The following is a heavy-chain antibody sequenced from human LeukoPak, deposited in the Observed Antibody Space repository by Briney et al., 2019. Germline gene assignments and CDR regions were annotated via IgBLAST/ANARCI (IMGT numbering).Heavy chain of an antibody. CDR3: ALNSGYDWYFDY. CDR2: IRYDGSNK. V-gene: IGHV3-30*02. D-gene: IGHD5-12*01. J-gene: IGHJ4*02. CDR1: GFTFSSYG. Sequence: PGGSLRLSCAASGFTFSSYGMHWVRQAPGKGLEWVAFIRYDGSNKYYTDSVKGRFTISRDNSKSTLYLQMNSLRAEDTAVYYCALNSGYDWYFDYWGQGTLVTVSS.